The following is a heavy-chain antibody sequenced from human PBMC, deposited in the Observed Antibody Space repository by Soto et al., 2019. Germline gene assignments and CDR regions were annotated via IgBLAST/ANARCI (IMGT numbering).Heavy chain of an antibody. CDR3: AKKKVDSSGALDY. Sequence: RGSRRLSCAASGFTFSSYAMRWARQAPGKGLEWVSAISGSGGSTYYADSVKGRFTISRDNSKNTLYLQMNSLRAEDTAVYYGAKKKVDSSGALDYWGQGTLVTVSS. CDR2: ISGSGGST. D-gene: IGHD3-22*01. CDR1: GFTFSSYA. J-gene: IGHJ4*02. V-gene: IGHV3-23*01.